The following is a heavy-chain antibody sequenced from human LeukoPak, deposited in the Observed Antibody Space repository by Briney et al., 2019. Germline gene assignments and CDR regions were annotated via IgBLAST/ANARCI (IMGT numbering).Heavy chain of an antibody. D-gene: IGHD3-22*01. CDR1: GNTFDDYG. J-gene: IGHJ4*02. V-gene: IGHV3-20*04. CDR3: ARDLSSSWYSLAY. Sequence: GGSLRLSCTDSGNTFDDYGMTWVRQAPGKGLEWVFGLNWDGGAYNYAASVKGRFTISRDNAKNSLYLEMNSLRVEDTAVYFCARDLSSSWYSLAYWGQGILVIVSS. CDR2: LNWDGGAY.